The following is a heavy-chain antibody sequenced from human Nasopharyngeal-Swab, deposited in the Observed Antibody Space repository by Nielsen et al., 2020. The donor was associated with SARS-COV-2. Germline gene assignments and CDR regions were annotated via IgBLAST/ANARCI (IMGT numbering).Heavy chain of an antibody. Sequence: GESLKISCAASGFTFSSYWMSWVRQAPGKGLEWVANIKQDGSEKYYVDSVKGRFTISRDNAKNSLYPQMNSLRAEDTAVYYCARDSRGYSYGYIYFDYWGQGTLVTVSS. J-gene: IGHJ4*02. V-gene: IGHV3-7*03. D-gene: IGHD5-18*01. CDR2: IKQDGSEK. CDR3: ARDSRGYSYGYIYFDY. CDR1: GFTFSSYW.